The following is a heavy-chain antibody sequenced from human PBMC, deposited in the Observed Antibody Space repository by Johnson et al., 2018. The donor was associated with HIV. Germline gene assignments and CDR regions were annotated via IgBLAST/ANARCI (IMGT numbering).Heavy chain of an antibody. D-gene: IGHD6-19*01. CDR1: GFTFSSYA. J-gene: IGHJ3*02. CDR3: AKGLAGAFDI. V-gene: IGHV3-23*04. CDR2: ISGSGGST. Sequence: VQLVESGGSVVRPGVSLRLSCAASGFTFSSYAMSWVRQAPGKGLEWVSAISGSGGSTYYADSVKGRFTISRDNSRNTLYLQMNSLRAEDTAVYRCAKGLAGAFDIWGQGTMVTVSS.